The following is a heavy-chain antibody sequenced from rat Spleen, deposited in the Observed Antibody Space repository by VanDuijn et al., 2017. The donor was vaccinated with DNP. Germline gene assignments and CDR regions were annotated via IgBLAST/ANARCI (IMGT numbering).Heavy chain of an antibody. CDR2: ISYDGGST. CDR3: RGVWDYFDH. Sequence: EVQLVESGGGLVQPGRSLKLSCTASGFTFNGYYMAWVRRTPTKGLEWVSYISYDGGSTYYGDSVKGRFTISRDNAKSTLYLQMDSLRSEDMATYYCRGVWDYFDHWGQGVMVTVSS. CDR1: GFTFNGYY. V-gene: IGHV5-20*01. J-gene: IGHJ2*01. D-gene: IGHD1-7*01.